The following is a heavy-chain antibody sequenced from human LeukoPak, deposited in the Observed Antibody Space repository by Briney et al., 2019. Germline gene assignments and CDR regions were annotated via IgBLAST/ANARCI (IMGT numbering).Heavy chain of an antibody. J-gene: IGHJ4*02. CDR3: AKQIAVAYYFDY. V-gene: IGHV3-23*01. D-gene: IGHD6-19*01. Sequence: GGSLRLYCAASGFTFSSYAMSWVRQAPGKGLEWVSAISGSGGSTYYADSVKGRFTISRDNSKNTLYLQMNSLRAEDTAVYYCAKQIAVAYYFDYWGQGTLVTVSS. CDR2: ISGSGGST. CDR1: GFTFSSYA.